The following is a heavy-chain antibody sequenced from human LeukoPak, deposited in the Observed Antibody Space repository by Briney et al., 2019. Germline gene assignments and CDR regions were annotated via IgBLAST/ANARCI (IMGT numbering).Heavy chain of an antibody. Sequence: PSETLSLTCTVSGGSISSYYWSWIRQPPGKGLEWIGYIYYSGSTNYNPSLKSRVTISVDTSKNQFSLKLSSVTAADTAVYYCARGLSGYSYGYDYYYMDVWRKGTTVTVSS. CDR1: GGSISSYY. D-gene: IGHD5-18*01. CDR3: ARGLSGYSYGYDYYYMDV. J-gene: IGHJ6*03. CDR2: IYYSGST. V-gene: IGHV4-59*01.